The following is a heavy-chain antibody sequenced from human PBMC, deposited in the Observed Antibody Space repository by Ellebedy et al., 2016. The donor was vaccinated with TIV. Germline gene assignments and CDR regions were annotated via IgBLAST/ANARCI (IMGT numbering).Heavy chain of an antibody. CDR2: ISWHSDTK. V-gene: IGHV3-9*01. CDR1: GFTFSSYD. J-gene: IGHJ6*03. CDR3: AKDPHSRRDYYYYMDV. Sequence: SLKISXAASGFTFSSYDMHWVRQAPGEGLEWVSGISWHSDTKGYADSATGRFTISRDNANNYLYLQMNSLRAEDTALYYCAKDPHSRRDYYYYMDVWGKGTTVTVSS. D-gene: IGHD1-14*01.